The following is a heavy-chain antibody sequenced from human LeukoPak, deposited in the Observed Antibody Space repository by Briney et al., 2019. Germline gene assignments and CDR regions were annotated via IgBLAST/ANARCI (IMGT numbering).Heavy chain of an antibody. CDR3: ARAVGYCSGGSCYPSDY. D-gene: IGHD2-15*01. CDR1: GYTLTGLS. V-gene: IGHV1-24*01. CDR2: FDPEDGET. J-gene: IGHJ4*02. Sequence: ASVKVSCKVSGYTLTGLSMNWVRQAPGKGLEWMGGFDPEDGETIYAQKFQGRVTMTTDTSTSTAYMELRSLRSDDTAVYYCARAVGYCSGGSCYPSDYWGQGTLVTVSS.